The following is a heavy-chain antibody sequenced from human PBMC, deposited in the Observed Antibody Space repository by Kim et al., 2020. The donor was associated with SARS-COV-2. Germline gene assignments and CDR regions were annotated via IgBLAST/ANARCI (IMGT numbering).Heavy chain of an antibody. J-gene: IGHJ4*02. Sequence: GGSLRLSCAASGFTFSGSAMHWVRQASGKGLEWVGRIRSKANSYATAYAASVKGRFTISRDDSKNTAYLQMNSLKTEDTAVYYCTRPTTVTTLRGDGEDYWGQGTLVTVSS. CDR2: IRSKANSYAT. CDR3: TRPTTVTTLRGDGEDY. CDR1: GFTFSGSA. V-gene: IGHV3-73*01. D-gene: IGHD4-17*01.